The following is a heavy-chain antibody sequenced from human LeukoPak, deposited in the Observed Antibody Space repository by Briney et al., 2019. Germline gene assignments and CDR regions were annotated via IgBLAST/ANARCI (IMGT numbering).Heavy chain of an antibody. V-gene: IGHV1-46*01. CDR3: ARINHYYDSSGYTSYYFDY. CDR1: GYTFTSYY. J-gene: IGHJ4*02. D-gene: IGHD3-22*01. Sequence: ASVKVSCKASGYTFTSYYMHWVRQAPGQGLEWMGIINPSGGSTSYAQKFQGRVTMTRDTSTSTVYVELSCLRSEDTAVSYCARINHYYDSSGYTSYYFDYWGQGTLVTVSS. CDR2: INPSGGST.